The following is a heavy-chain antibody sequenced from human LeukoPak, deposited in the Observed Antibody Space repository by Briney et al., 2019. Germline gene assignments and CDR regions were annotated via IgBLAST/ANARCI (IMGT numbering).Heavy chain of an antibody. CDR2: ISSSSSYI. D-gene: IGHD3-10*01. J-gene: IGHJ6*02. V-gene: IGHV3-21*01. Sequence: GGSLRLSCVASGFMFRSNTMNWVRQAPGKGLEWVSSISSSSSYIYYADSVKGRFTISRDNAKNSLYLQMNSLRAEDTAVYYCARDGSTMVRGVNYYYYGMDVWGQGTTVTVSS. CDR1: GFMFRSNT. CDR3: ARDGSTMVRGVNYYYYGMDV.